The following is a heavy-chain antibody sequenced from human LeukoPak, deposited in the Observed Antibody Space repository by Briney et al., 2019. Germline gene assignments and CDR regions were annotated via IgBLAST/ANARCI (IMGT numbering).Heavy chain of an antibody. CDR1: GFTFSSYW. J-gene: IGHJ6*04. CDR2: IKQDGSEK. CDR3: ARDGHTYYNGSGSYYNAARYYYGMDV. Sequence: PGGSLRLSCAASGFTFSSYWMSWVRQAPGKGLEWVANIKQDGSEKYYVDSVKGRFTISRDNAKNSLYLQMNSLRAEDTAVYYCARDGHTYYNGSGSYYNAARYYYGMDVWGKGTTVTVSS. V-gene: IGHV3-7*03. D-gene: IGHD3-10*01.